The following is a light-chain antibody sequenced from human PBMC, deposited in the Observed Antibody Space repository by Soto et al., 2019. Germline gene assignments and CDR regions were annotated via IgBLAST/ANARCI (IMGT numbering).Light chain of an antibody. V-gene: IGLV2-23*02. J-gene: IGLJ2*01. CDR2: EVS. CDR3: CSYAGSSTVV. Sequence: QSALTQAASVSGSPGQSITISCTGTSSDVGSYNLVSWYQQHPGKAPKLMIYEVSKRPSGVSNRFSGSKSGNTASLTISGLQDEDEADYYCCSYAGSSTVVFGGGTKLTVL. CDR1: SSDVGSYNL.